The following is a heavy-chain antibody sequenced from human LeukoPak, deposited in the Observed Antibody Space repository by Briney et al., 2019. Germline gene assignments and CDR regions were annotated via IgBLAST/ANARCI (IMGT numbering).Heavy chain of an antibody. CDR2: IYYSGST. V-gene: IGHV4-39*01. J-gene: IGHJ3*02. Sequence: SETLSLTCTVSGGSISSSSYYWGWIRQPPGKGLEWIGSIYYSGSTYYNPSLKSRVTISVDTSKNQFSLKLSSVTAADTAVYYCARHQYSSSWSTDAFDIWGQGTMVTVSS. D-gene: IGHD6-13*01. CDR3: ARHQYSSSWSTDAFDI. CDR1: GGSISSSSYY.